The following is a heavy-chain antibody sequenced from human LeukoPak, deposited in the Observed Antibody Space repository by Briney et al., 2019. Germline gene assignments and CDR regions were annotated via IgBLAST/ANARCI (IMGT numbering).Heavy chain of an antibody. CDR2: IYHSGST. D-gene: IGHD3-10*01. V-gene: IGHV4-38-2*01. J-gene: IGHJ4*02. Sequence: SETLSLTCAASGYSISSGYYWGWIRQPPGKGLEWIGSIYHSGSTYYNPSLKSRVTISVDTSKNQFSLKLSSVPAADTAVYYCARKPRVRGVRIDYWGQGTLVTVSS. CDR3: ARKPRVRGVRIDY. CDR1: GYSISSGYY.